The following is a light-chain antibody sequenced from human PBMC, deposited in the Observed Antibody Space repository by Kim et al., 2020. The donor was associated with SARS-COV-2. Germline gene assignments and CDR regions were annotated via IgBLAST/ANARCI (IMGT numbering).Light chain of an antibody. Sequence: SYELTQPPSVSVSPEQTASISCSGDKLGDKYACWYQQRPDQSPLLVIYEDTRRPSGMPERFSASTSGNTATLTISGTQAMDEADYYCQAWDSTTVIFGGGTQLTVL. V-gene: IGLV3-1*01. CDR2: EDT. J-gene: IGLJ2*01. CDR1: KLGDKY. CDR3: QAWDSTTVI.